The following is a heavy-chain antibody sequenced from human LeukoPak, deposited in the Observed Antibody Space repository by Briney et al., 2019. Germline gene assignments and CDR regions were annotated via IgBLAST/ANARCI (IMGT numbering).Heavy chain of an antibody. J-gene: IGHJ4*02. V-gene: IGHV4-31*03. D-gene: IGHD3-22*01. CDR1: GGSISSGGYS. CDR2: IYYSGST. Sequence: PSQTLSLTCTVSGGSISSGGYSWSWIRQHPGKGLEWIGYIYYSGSTYYNPSLKSRVTISVDTSKNQFSLKLSSVTAADTAVYYCAREAQPTYYYDSSGYYFDYWGQGTLVTASS. CDR3: AREAQPTYYYDSSGYYFDY.